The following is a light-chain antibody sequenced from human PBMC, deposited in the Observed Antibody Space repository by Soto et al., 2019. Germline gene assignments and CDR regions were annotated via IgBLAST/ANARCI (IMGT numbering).Light chain of an antibody. CDR3: QQYDDWPQYT. J-gene: IGKJ2*01. CDR2: GAS. Sequence: EIVMTQSPATLSVSPGGRATLSCRTSQSVSSNLAWYQQKPGQAPRLLIYGASTRATGIPGRFSGSGSGTEFTLTISGLQSEDFAVYYRQQYDDWPQYTFGQGTKLEIK. V-gene: IGKV3-15*01. CDR1: QSVSSN.